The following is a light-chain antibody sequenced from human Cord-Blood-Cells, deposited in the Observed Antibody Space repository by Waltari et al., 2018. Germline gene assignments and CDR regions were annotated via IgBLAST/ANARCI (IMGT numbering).Light chain of an antibody. CDR2: GAS. V-gene: IGKV3-15*01. J-gene: IGKJ2*03. Sequence: EIVMTQSPATLSVSPGERATLSCRASQSVSSNLAWYQQKPGQAPRLLIYGASTRSTGSPARFSGSGSGTEFTPTISSLQSEDFAVYYCQQYNNWYSFGQGTKLEIK. CDR3: QQYNNWYS. CDR1: QSVSSN.